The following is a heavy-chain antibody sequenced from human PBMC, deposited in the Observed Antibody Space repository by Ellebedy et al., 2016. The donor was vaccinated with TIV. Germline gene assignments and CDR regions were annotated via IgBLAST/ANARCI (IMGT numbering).Heavy chain of an antibody. V-gene: IGHV1-69*13. CDR2: IIPIFGTA. CDR1: GGTFSSYA. D-gene: IGHD3-22*01. Sequence: AASVKVSCKASGGTFSSYAISWVRQAPGQGLEWMGGIIPIFGTANYAQKFQGRVTITADDSTSTAYMELSSLRSEDTAVYYCAGDRHYYDSSAAFDIWGQGTMVTVSS. J-gene: IGHJ3*02. CDR3: AGDRHYYDSSAAFDI.